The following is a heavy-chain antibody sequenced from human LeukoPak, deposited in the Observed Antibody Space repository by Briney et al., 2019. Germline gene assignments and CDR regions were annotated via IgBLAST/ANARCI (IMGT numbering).Heavy chain of an antibody. CDR3: AKDIGFGITMFRAMDV. Sequence: GGSLRLSCAASGFTFSSYEMNWVRQAPGKGLEWVSYVSSSGRTMYYADSLKGRFTISRDNAKNSLYLQMNSLKTEDTALYYCAKDIGFGITMFRAMDVWGKGTTVTISS. CDR1: GFTFSSYE. D-gene: IGHD3-10*01. V-gene: IGHV3-48*03. CDR2: VSSSGRTM. J-gene: IGHJ6*04.